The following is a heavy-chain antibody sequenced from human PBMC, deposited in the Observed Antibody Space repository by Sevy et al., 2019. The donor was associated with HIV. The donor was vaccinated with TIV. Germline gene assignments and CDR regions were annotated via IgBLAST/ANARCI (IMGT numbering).Heavy chain of an antibody. J-gene: IGHJ6*02. CDR1: GFTFSSYA. D-gene: IGHD4-17*01. Sequence: GESLKISCAASGFTFSSYAMHWVRQAPGKGLEWVAVISYDGSNKYYADSVKGRFTISRDNSKNTLYLQMNSLRAEDTAVYYCARDRTTVTGYYYYYGMDVWGQGTTVTVSS. V-gene: IGHV3-30*04. CDR3: ARDRTTVTGYYYYYGMDV. CDR2: ISYDGSNK.